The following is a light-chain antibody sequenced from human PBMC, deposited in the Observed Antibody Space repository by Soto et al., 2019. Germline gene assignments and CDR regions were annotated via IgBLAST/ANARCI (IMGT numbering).Light chain of an antibody. CDR2: GIS. J-gene: IGKJ2*01. V-gene: IGKV3-20*01. Sequence: EIVLTQSPATLSLSPRERATLSCRASQSITNIYFAWYQQKPGQPPRPLIYGISMRATGVPDRFSGSGSGTDFTLTINRVEPEDFAVYYCEQYGYSPRTFGQGTKLEMK. CDR3: EQYGYSPRT. CDR1: QSITNIY.